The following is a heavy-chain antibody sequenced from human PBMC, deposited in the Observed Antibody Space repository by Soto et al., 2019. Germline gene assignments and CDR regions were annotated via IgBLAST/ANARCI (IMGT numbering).Heavy chain of an antibody. J-gene: IGHJ6*02. CDR3: AGEGSTSKLGYYYGMAV. V-gene: IGHV6-1*01. CDR2: TYYRSKWYN. Sequence: SQTLSLTGAISGDSVSSNSAAWNWIRQSPSRGLEWLGRTYYRSKWYNDYAVSVKSRITINPDTSKNQFSLQLNSVTPEDTAVDYCAGEGSTSKLGYYYGMAVWGQGTTVTVSS. D-gene: IGHD2-2*01. CDR1: GDSVSSNSAA.